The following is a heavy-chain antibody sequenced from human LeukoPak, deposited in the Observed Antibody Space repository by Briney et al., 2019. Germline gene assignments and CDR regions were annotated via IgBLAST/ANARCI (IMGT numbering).Heavy chain of an antibody. CDR1: GGSFSGYY. CDR3: LYDSSGSYFDY. V-gene: IGHV4-34*01. CDR2: INHSGST. Sequence: PSETLSPTCAVYGGSFSGYYWSWIRQPPGKGLEWIGEINHSGSTNYNPSLKSRVTISVDTSKNQFSLKLSSVTAADTAVYYCLYDSSGSYFDYWGQGTLVTVSS. J-gene: IGHJ4*02. D-gene: IGHD3-22*01.